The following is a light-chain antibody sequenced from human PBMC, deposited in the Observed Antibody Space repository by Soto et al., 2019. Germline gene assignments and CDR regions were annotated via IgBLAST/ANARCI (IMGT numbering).Light chain of an antibody. J-gene: IGLJ1*01. Sequence: QSVLTQPPSVSGTPGQRVTISCSGSSSNIGSGTVNWYQQLPGTAPKLLIYNNNQWPSGVSNRFSGSKSGNTASLTISGLQAEDEADYYCSSYTSSSTSLYVFGTGTKVTVL. CDR2: NNN. CDR1: SSNIGSGT. CDR3: SSYTSSSTSLYV. V-gene: IGLV1-44*01.